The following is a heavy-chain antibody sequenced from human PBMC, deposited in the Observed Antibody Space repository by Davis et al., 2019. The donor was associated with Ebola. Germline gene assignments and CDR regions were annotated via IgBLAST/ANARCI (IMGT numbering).Heavy chain of an antibody. J-gene: IGHJ6*02. D-gene: IGHD3-3*01. Sequence: ASVKVSCKASGYTFTSYYMHWVRQAPGQGLEWMGWISAYNGNTNYAQKLQGRVTITRDTSASTAYMELSSLRSEDTAVYYCARDFYDFYNYGMDVWGQGTTVTVSS. V-gene: IGHV1-18*04. CDR3: ARDFYDFYNYGMDV. CDR1: GYTFTSYY. CDR2: ISAYNGNT.